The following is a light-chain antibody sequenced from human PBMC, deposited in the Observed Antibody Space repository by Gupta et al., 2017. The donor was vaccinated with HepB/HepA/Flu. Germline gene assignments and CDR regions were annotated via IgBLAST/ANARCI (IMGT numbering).Light chain of an antibody. CDR3: AAWDDSLSGPV. CDR1: SSNIGSNY. V-gene: IGLV1-47*01. Sequence: QSVLTPTPSASGTAGQRVTISCSGSSSNIGSNYVYWYQQLPGTAPKLLIYRNNQRPSGVPDRFSGSKSGTSASLAISGLRSEDEADYYCAAWDDSLSGPVFGGGTKLTVL. CDR2: RNN. J-gene: IGLJ2*01.